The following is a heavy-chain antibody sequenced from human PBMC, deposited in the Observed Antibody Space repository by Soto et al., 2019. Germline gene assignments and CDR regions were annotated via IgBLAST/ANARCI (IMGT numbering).Heavy chain of an antibody. Sequence: SETLSLTCDVSGDSIVTYYCSFIRQPPGKGREWIGYVYYSGSTLYNPSLESRVTLSIDMSKKQVSLKLSSVIAADTAVYYCARTRMIESWIDYWGHGTLVTVSS. D-gene: IGHD2-21*01. V-gene: IGHV4-59*01. CDR3: ARTRMIESWIDY. J-gene: IGHJ4*01. CDR2: VYYSGST. CDR1: GDSIVTYY.